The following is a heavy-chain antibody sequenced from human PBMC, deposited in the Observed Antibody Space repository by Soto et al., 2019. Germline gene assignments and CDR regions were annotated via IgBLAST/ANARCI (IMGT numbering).Heavy chain of an antibody. CDR3: ARGIWNHYHGTDV. Sequence: PGGSLRLSCAVSGFTFVGYSMHWVRQAPGKGLEWVSYISSSSTTIYYADSVKGRFTISRDNAKNSLYLQMNSLRDEDTAVYYCARGIWNHYHGTDVWGQGTTVTVSS. J-gene: IGHJ6*02. CDR1: GFTFVGYS. V-gene: IGHV3-48*02. D-gene: IGHD2-21*01. CDR2: ISSSSTTI.